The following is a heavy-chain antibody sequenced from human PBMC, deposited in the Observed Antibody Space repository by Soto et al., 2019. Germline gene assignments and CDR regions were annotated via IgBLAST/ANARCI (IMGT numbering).Heavy chain of an antibody. V-gene: IGHV4-4*07. Sequence: PSETLSLTCTVSGGSISSYYWSWIRQPAGKGLEWIGRIYTSGSTNYNPSLKSRVTMSVDTSKNQFSLKLSSVTAADTAVYYCARNARITGTRVYYYGMDVWGQGTTVTVSS. CDR3: ARNARITGTRVYYYGMDV. CDR2: IYTSGST. D-gene: IGHD1-7*01. CDR1: GGSISSYY. J-gene: IGHJ6*02.